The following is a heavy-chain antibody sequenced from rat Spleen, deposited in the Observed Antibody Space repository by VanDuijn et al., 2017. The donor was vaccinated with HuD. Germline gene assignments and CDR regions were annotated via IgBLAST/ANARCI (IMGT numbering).Heavy chain of an antibody. Sequence: EVQLVESGGGLVQPGRSMKLSCAASGLSFSNYDMAWVRQTPTKGLEWVASISTGGGSTHYRDSVKGRFNVSRDNAKSTLYLQMDSLRSEDTATYYCARHNAGYGVMDAWGQGASVTVSS. CDR3: ARHNAGYGVMDA. CDR1: GLSFSNYD. V-gene: IGHV5-25*01. J-gene: IGHJ4*01. D-gene: IGHD4-3*01. CDR2: ISTGGGST.